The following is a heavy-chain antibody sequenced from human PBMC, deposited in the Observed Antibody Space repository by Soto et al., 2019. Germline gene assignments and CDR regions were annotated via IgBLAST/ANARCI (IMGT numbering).Heavy chain of an antibody. J-gene: IGHJ4*02. D-gene: IGHD6-13*01. V-gene: IGHV3-53*01. Sequence: PGGSLRLSCAASGFTVSSNYMSWVRQAPGKGLEWVSVIYSGSTIYYADSVKGRFTISRDNAKNSLYLQMNSLRAEDTAVYYCARDRRYSSSWYADYWGQGTLVTVSS. CDR2: IYSGSTI. CDR3: ARDRRYSSSWYADY. CDR1: GFTVSSNY.